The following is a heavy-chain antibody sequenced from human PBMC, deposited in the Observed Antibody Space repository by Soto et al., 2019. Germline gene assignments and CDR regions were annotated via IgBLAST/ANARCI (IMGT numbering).Heavy chain of an antibody. V-gene: IGHV1-18*04. CDR1: GYTFTSYG. Sequence: QVQLVQSGAEVKKPGDSVKVSCKASGYTFTSYGISWVRQAPRQGLEWMGWISVYNGNTNYAQKLQGRVTMTTDTSTSTAYIELRSMRSDDTAVYYCARDALSYGLDVWGQRTTVTVSS. CDR2: ISVYNGNT. J-gene: IGHJ6*02. CDR3: ARDALSYGLDV.